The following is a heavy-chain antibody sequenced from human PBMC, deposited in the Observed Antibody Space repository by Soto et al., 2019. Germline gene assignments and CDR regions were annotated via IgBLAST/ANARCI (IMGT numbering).Heavy chain of an antibody. Sequence: QVQLVQSGAEMKRPGASVILSCMASGYIFTTYSIHWVRQTAGQGLEWMAKVDHRDGSTGYAQNFRGRVSMAWDMSTGAVTQEVSSLTSDDTATYDIARVRSSGRELHYWGPGTQVTVSS. CDR2: VDHRDGST. CDR3: ARVRSSGRELHY. V-gene: IGHV1-46*01. D-gene: IGHD3-10*01. CDR1: GYIFTTYS. J-gene: IGHJ4*02.